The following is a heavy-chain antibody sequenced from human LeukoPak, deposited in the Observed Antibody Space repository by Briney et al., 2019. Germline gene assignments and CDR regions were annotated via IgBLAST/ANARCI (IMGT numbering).Heavy chain of an antibody. D-gene: IGHD5-24*01. CDR3: ARAEMATITYPDY. Sequence: NPGGSLRLSCAASGFTFSSYSMNWVRQAPGTGLEWVSSITSSSSHVYYADSVKGRFTISRDNAKNSLYLQMNSLRAEDTAVYYCARAEMATITYPDYWGQGTPVTVSS. V-gene: IGHV3-21*01. CDR1: GFTFSSYS. CDR2: ITSSSSHV. J-gene: IGHJ4*02.